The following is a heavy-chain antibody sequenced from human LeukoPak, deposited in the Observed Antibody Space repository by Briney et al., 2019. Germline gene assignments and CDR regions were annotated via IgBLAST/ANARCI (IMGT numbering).Heavy chain of an antibody. CDR3: AREYSSGWYLTFDY. D-gene: IGHD6-19*01. CDR1: GGSISSYY. CDR2: IYYSGST. J-gene: IGHJ4*02. Sequence: PSETLSLTCTVSGGSISSYYWSWIRQPPGKGLEWIGYIYYSGSTNYNPSLKSRVTISVDTSKIQFSLKLSSVTAADTAVYYCAREYSSGWYLTFDYWGQGTLVTVSS. V-gene: IGHV4-59*08.